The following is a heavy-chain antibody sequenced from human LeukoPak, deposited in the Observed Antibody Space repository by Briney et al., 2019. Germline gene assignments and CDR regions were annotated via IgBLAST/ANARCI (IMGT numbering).Heavy chain of an antibody. CDR2: IFYSGGA. Sequence: SETLSLTCTVSGGSIRSYYWSWIRQPPGKGLEWIGYIFYSGGANYNPSLKSRVTISVDTSKNQFSLKLTSVTAADTALYYCARGVTNYNWFDPWGQGTLVTVSS. CDR1: GGSIRSYY. CDR3: ARGVTNYNWFDP. J-gene: IGHJ5*02. D-gene: IGHD1-7*01. V-gene: IGHV4-59*12.